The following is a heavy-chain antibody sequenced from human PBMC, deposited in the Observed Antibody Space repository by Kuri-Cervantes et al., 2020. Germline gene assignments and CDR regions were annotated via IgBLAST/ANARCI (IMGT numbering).Heavy chain of an antibody. CDR2: ISYDGSNK. CDR1: GFTFDDYA. D-gene: IGHD5-18*01. J-gene: IGHJ4*02. V-gene: IGHV3-30*18. CDR3: AKDPGGGYSYGPPPHYFDY. Sequence: GESLKISCAASGFTFDDYAMHWVRQAPGKGLEWVAVISYDGSNKYYADSVKGRFTISRDNSKNTLYLQMNSLRAEDTAVYYCAKDPGGGYSYGPPPHYFDYWGQGTLVTVSS.